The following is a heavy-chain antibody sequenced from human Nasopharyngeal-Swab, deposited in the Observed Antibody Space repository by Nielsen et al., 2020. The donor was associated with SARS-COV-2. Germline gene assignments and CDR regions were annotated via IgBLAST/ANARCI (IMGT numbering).Heavy chain of an antibody. V-gene: IGHV3-21*01. D-gene: IGHD6-6*01. J-gene: IGHJ4*02. Sequence: GVLKISCAASGFTFSSYSMNWVRQAPGKGLEWVSSISSSSSYIYYADSVKGRFTISRDNAKNSLYLQMNSLRAEDTAVYYCARGIAARHAYDYWGQGTLVTVSS. CDR1: GFTFSSYS. CDR2: ISSSSSYI. CDR3: ARGIAARHAYDY.